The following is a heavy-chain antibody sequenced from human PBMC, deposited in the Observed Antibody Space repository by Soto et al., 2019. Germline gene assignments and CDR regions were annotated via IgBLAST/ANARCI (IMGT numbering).Heavy chain of an antibody. CDR2: INAGNGKK. CDR3: ARGGSLYWYFDL. Sequence: GASVKVSCKASGYTFTSYAMHWVRQAPGQRLEWKGWINAGNGKKKKSQKFQGRVTITRDTSASTAYMELSSLRSEDTAVYCCARGGSLYWYFDLWGRGTLVTVSS. V-gene: IGHV1-3*01. J-gene: IGHJ2*01. D-gene: IGHD1-26*01. CDR1: GYTFTSYA.